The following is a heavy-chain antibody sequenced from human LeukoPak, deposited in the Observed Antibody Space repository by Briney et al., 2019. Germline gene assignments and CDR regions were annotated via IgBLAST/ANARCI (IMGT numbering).Heavy chain of an antibody. V-gene: IGHV4-39*07. D-gene: IGHD2-2*02. CDR3: ARGRLKFLGYCSSTSCYIAFDP. Sequence: SETLSLTCTVSGGSISSSSYYWGWIRQPPGKGLEWIGEINHSGSTNYNPSLKSRVTISVDTSKNQFSLKLSSVTAADTAVYYCARGRLKFLGYCSSTSCYIAFDPWGQGTLVTVSS. CDR2: INHSGST. CDR1: GGSISSSSYY. J-gene: IGHJ5*02.